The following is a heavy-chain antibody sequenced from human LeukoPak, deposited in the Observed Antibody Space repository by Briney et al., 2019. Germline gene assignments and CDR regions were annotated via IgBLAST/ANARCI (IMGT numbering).Heavy chain of an antibody. J-gene: IGHJ3*02. V-gene: IGHV3-23*05. CDR1: GFTFSNYA. CDR3: AKGTPMTTVTTSWDDAFDI. D-gene: IGHD4-11*01. CDR2: INESGSRK. Sequence: GGSLRLSCAASGFTFSNYAMSWVRQAPGKGLEWVANINESGSRKYYADSVKGRFTISRDNSKNTLYLQMNSLRAEDTAVYYCAKGTPMTTVTTSWDDAFDIWGQGTMVTVSS.